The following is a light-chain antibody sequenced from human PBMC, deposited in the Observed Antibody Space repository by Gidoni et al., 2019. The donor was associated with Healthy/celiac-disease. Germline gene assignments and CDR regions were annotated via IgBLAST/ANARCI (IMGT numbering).Light chain of an antibody. CDR3: QQSSNWPLT. J-gene: IGKJ4*01. CDR2: DAS. Sequence: EIVLTQSPATLSLSPGERATLSCRASQSVSSYLAWYQQKPGQAPRLLIYDASNRATGIPARFRGSGSGTDFTLTISSLAPEDFAVYCCQQSSNWPLTFGGGTKVEIK. CDR1: QSVSSY. V-gene: IGKV3-11*01.